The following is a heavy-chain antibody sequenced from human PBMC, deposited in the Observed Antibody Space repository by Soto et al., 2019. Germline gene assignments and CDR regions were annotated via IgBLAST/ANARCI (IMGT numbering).Heavy chain of an antibody. CDR1: GYRFTTYW. D-gene: IGHD3-10*02. J-gene: IGHJ3*02. Sequence: PGESLKISCKGSGYRFTTYWIGWVRQMPGKGLEWMGMVYPSNSETRYSPSFQGQVTISADKSINTAYLQWSSLKASDTAMYYCGGAYVREGAFDMGGEGKMVTV. CDR2: VYPSNSET. CDR3: GGAYVREGAFDM. V-gene: IGHV5-51*01.